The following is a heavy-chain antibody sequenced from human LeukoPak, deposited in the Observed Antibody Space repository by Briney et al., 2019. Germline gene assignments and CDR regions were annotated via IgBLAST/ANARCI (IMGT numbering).Heavy chain of an antibody. V-gene: IGHV1-69*04. Sequence: ASVKVSCKASGGTFSSYAISWVRQAPGQGLEWMGRIIPILGIANYAQKFQGRVTITADKSTSTAYMELSSLRSEDTAVYYCARDRVGSSGYYHPIDYWGQGTLVTVSS. CDR1: GGTFSSYA. J-gene: IGHJ4*02. CDR3: ARDRVGSSGYYHPIDY. D-gene: IGHD3-22*01. CDR2: IIPILGIA.